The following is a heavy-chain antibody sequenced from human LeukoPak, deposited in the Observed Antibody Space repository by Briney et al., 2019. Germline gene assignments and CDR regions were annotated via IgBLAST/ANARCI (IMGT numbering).Heavy chain of an antibody. V-gene: IGHV3-74*01. CDR3: VRDGYSSGWYYFDY. Sequence: GGSLRLSCAASGFTFSSYWMHWVRQAPGKGLVWVSRINSDGSSTSYADSVKGRFTISRDNAKNTLYLQMNSLRAEDTAVYYCVRDGYSSGWYYFDYWGQGTLLTVSS. J-gene: IGHJ4*02. CDR2: INSDGSST. CDR1: GFTFSSYW. D-gene: IGHD6-19*01.